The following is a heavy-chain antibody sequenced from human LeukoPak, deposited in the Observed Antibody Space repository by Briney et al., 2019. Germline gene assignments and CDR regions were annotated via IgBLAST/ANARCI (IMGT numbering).Heavy chain of an antibody. J-gene: IGHJ5*02. CDR3: AREGPGSSGWFDP. Sequence: PSETLSLTCIFSVGSINTYYWSWIRQPPGKGLEWTGYVHYSGSTNYNPSLKSRVTLSLDTSENQFSLKLTSVTAADTAVYYCAREGPGSSGWFDPWGQGTLVTVSS. CDR2: VHYSGST. CDR1: VGSINTYY. V-gene: IGHV4-59*01. D-gene: IGHD3-10*01.